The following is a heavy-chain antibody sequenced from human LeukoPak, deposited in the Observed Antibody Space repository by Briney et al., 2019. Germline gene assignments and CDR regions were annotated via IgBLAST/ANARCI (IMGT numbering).Heavy chain of an antibody. CDR2: IRYDGSNK. CDR1: GFTFSSYG. D-gene: IGHD4-11*01. CDR3: AKDQIRSNLCFDY. J-gene: IGHJ4*02. Sequence: PGGSLRLSCAASGFTFSSYGMHWVRQAPGKGLEWVAFIRYDGSNKYYADSVKGRFTISRDNSKNTLYLQMNSLRTEDTAVYYCAKDQIRSNLCFDYLGQGTLVTVSS. V-gene: IGHV3-30*02.